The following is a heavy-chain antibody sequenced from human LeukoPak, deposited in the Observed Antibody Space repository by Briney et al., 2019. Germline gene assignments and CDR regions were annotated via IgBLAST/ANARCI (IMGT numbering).Heavy chain of an antibody. D-gene: IGHD6-19*01. CDR2: IYSGGST. V-gene: IGHV3-66*01. CDR3: ARDLAVAGPPYYGMDV. CDR1: GFTVSSNY. J-gene: IGHJ6*02. Sequence: GGSLRLSCAASGFTVSSNYMSWVRQAPGKGLEWVSVIYSGGSTYYADSVKGRFTISRDNSKNTLYLQMNSLRAEDTAVYYCARDLAVAGPPYYGMDVWGQGTTVTVSS.